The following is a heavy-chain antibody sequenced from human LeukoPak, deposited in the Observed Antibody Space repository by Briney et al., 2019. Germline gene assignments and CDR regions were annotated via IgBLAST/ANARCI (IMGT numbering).Heavy chain of an antibody. CDR3: ARHDGESYYGRWFDP. CDR2: ISYSGNT. V-gene: IGHV4-39*01. J-gene: IGHJ5*02. Sequence: PSETLSLTCTVSGDPISSSSYFWGWIRQPPGKGLEWIGSISYSGNTYYNPSLKSRVTISVDTSKNQFSLKVNSVTAADTAIYYCARHDGESYYGRWFDPWGQGTLVTVSS. D-gene: IGHD3-10*02. CDR1: GDPISSSSYF.